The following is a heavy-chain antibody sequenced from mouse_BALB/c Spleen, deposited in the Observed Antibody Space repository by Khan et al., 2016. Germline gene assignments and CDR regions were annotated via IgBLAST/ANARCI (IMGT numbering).Heavy chain of an antibody. CDR3: ARDARDWFAY. Sequence: EVELVESGGGLVQPGGSLKLSCAASGFTFSSYTMSWVRQTPEKRLEWVAYISNGGGNTYYPDTVKGRFTISRDKAKSTLYLQMRSRKSEDMATYYCARDARDWFAYWGQGTLVTVSA. CDR2: ISNGGGNT. D-gene: IGHD3-3*01. CDR1: GFTFSSYT. V-gene: IGHV5-12-2*01. J-gene: IGHJ3*01.